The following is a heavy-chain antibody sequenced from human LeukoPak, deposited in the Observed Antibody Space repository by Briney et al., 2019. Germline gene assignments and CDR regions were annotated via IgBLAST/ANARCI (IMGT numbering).Heavy chain of an antibody. Sequence: GGSLRLSCAASGFTFSDYSMNWVRQAPGKGLEWISYITSTSSSMYYADSVKGRFTISRDNAKNPLYLQMNSLRAEDTAVYYCARVSGSYGDSAYWGQGTLVTVSS. CDR3: ARVSGSYGDSAY. CDR2: ITSTSSSM. CDR1: GFTFSDYS. D-gene: IGHD1-26*01. J-gene: IGHJ4*02. V-gene: IGHV3-48*04.